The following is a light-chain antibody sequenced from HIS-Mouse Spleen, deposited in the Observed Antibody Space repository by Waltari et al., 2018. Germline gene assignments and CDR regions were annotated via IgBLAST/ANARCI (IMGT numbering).Light chain of an antibody. J-gene: IGLJ2*01. V-gene: IGLV2-14*03. Sequence: QSALTQPASVSGSPGQSITISCTGTSSDVGGYNYVSWYQQHPGKAPKLMIYDVSNGPSGGSNRFSGSKSGNTASLTISGLQAEDEADYYCSSYTSSSTLVFGGGTKLTVL. CDR1: SSDVGGYNY. CDR3: SSYTSSSTLV. CDR2: DVS.